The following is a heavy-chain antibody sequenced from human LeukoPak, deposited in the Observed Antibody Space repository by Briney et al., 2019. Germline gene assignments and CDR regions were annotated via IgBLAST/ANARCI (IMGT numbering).Heavy chain of an antibody. J-gene: IGHJ4*02. CDR3: ARDQGVGFGELLYYFDY. CDR1: GFTFSSYE. CDR2: ISSSGSTI. V-gene: IGHV3-48*03. Sequence: GGSLRLSCAASGFTFSSYEMNWVRQAPGKGLEWVSYISSSGSTIYYADSVKGRFTISRDNAENSLYLQMNSLRAEDTAVYYCARDQGVGFGELLYYFDYWGQGTLVTVSS. D-gene: IGHD3-10*01.